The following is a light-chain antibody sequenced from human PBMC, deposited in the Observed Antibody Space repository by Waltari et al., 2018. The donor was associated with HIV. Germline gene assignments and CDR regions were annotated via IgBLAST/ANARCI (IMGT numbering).Light chain of an antibody. V-gene: IGLV1-47*01. CDR1: SHHIGTTY. CDR2: MNN. J-gene: IGLJ2*01. Sequence: QSVLTQPPSASGPPGPAVTIPCSGSSHHIGTTYIYWYQQLPGTAPKLLIYMNNQRPSGVPDRFSGSKSGTSVFLAISGLRSEDEADYYCAAWDENLSGRVVFGGGTKLTVL. CDR3: AAWDENLSGRVV.